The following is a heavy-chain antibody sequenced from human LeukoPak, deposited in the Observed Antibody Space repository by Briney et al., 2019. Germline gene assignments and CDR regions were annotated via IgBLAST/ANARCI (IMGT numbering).Heavy chain of an antibody. CDR2: TYYRSKWYN. J-gene: IGHJ4*02. CDR1: GDSVSGNSAA. Sequence: SQTLSLTCAISGDSVSGNSAAWNWIRQSPSRGLEWLGRTYYRSKWYNDYAVSVKSRITINPDTSKNQFSLQLNSVTPEDTAVYYCARDAWYYGSGSHALDYWGQGTLVTVSS. V-gene: IGHV6-1*01. CDR3: ARDAWYYGSGSHALDY. D-gene: IGHD3-10*01.